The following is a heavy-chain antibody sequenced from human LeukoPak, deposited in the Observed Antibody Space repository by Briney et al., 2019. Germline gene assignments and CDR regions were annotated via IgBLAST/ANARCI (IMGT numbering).Heavy chain of an antibody. J-gene: IGHJ6*03. CDR3: ARGRHEVSMIVVVMTAVSYYLDV. CDR2: IYYSGST. Sequence: SETLSLTCTVSGGSISSYYWSWIRQPPGKGLEWIGYIYYSGSTNYNPSLKSRVTISVDASKNQFSLNLGSLTAADTAVYYCARGRHEVSMIVVVMTAVSYYLDVWGKGTTVTVS. CDR1: GGSISSYY. D-gene: IGHD3-22*01. V-gene: IGHV4-59*12.